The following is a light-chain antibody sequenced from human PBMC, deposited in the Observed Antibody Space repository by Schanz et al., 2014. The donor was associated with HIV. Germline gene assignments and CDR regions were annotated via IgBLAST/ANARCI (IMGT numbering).Light chain of an antibody. J-gene: IGLJ2*01. CDR1: SSDIGAGSD. CDR3: SSYAGSNVI. CDR2: RDI. V-gene: IGLV1-40*01. Sequence: QSVLTQPPSVSGAPGQRVTISCTGSSSDIGAGSDVHWYQQLPGTAPKLLIYRDINRPSGVPDRFSGSKSGNTASLTVSGLQAEDEADYYCSSYAGSNVIFGGGTKVTVL.